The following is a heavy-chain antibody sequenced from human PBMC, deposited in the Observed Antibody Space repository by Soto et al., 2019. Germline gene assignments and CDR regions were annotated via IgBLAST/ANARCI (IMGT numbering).Heavy chain of an antibody. V-gene: IGHV3-23*01. CDR2: ISGSGGSA. J-gene: IGHJ5*02. D-gene: IGHD2-2*01. CDR3: AKDPYSGVLVPVAIGFDP. Sequence: VGSLRLSCAASGFTFSNYAMTWVRQGPGKGLEWVSAISGSGGSAYYADSVKGRFTISRDNSKNTLYLQMNSLRADDSGVYYCAKDPYSGVLVPVAIGFDPWGPGTLVTVPS. CDR1: GFTFSNYA.